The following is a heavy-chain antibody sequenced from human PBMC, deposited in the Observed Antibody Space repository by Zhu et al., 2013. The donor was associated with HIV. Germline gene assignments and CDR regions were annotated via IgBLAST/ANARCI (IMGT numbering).Heavy chain of an antibody. D-gene: IGHD2-8*01. CDR3: ARDGARAATLYVFEE. CDR1: GGTFNTYG. Sequence: QVQLVQSGAEVKKPGSSVKVSCKASGGTFNTYGITWLRQARGQGPEWIGGIIPMLGSANYAQQFMGRVTITLDKSTNTAYMELRTLRLEDTAVYYCARDGARAATLYVFEEWGQGTLVTVSS. V-gene: IGHV1-69*06. J-gene: IGHJ4*02. CDR2: IIPMLGSA.